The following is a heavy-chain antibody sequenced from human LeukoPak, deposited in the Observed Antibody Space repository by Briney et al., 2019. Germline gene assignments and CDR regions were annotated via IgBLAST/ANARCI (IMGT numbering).Heavy chain of an antibody. Sequence: ASVKVSCKASGYTFTGYYMHWVRQAPGQGLEWVGWINPNSGGTNYAQKFQGRVTMTRDTSISTAYMELSRLRSDDTAVYYCARDHFRLLWFGEPGAFDIWGQGTMVTVSS. CDR1: GYTFTGYY. CDR3: ARDHFRLLWFGEPGAFDI. J-gene: IGHJ3*02. V-gene: IGHV1-2*02. CDR2: INPNSGGT. D-gene: IGHD3-10*01.